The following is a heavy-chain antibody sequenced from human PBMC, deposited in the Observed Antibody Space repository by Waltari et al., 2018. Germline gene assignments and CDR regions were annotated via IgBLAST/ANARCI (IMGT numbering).Heavy chain of an antibody. V-gene: IGHV1-69*02. D-gene: IGHD3-22*01. CDR3: ARAGYDYYYDSP. CDR1: GGTFSSYT. CDR2: IIPILGIA. Sequence: QVQLVQSGAEVKKPGSSVKVSCKATGGTFSSYTISWVRQAPGQGLEWMGRIIPILGIANYAQKFQGRVTITADKSTSTAYMELSSLRSEDTAVYYCARAGYDYYYDSPWGQGTLVTVSS. J-gene: IGHJ5*02.